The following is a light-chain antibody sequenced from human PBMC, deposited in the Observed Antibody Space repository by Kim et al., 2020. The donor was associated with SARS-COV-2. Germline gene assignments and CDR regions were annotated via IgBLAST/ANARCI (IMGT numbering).Light chain of an antibody. CDR1: QLGDKY. V-gene: IGLV3-1*01. J-gene: IGLJ2*01. Sequence: VSVYPGQTASITCSGDQLGDKYVCWYQQKPGQSPVLVIYQDIKRPSGIPERFSGSNSGNTATLTISGTQAMDEADYYCQAWDGRVVFGGGTKLTVL. CDR3: QAWDGRVV. CDR2: QDI.